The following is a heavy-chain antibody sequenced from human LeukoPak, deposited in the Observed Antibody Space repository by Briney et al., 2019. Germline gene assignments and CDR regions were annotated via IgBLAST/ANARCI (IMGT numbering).Heavy chain of an antibody. CDR2: INWNGGST. V-gene: IGHV3-20*04. Sequence: GGSLRLSCAASGLTFDDYGMSWVRHAPGKGLEWVSGINWNGGSTGYADSVKGRFTISRDNAKNSLYLQMNCLRAEDTALYYCARVKNYYYYYMDVWGKGTTVTVSS. J-gene: IGHJ6*03. CDR3: ARVKNYYYYYMDV. CDR1: GLTFDDYG.